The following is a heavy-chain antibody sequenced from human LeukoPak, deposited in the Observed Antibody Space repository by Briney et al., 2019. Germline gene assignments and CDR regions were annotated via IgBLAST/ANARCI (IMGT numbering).Heavy chain of an antibody. CDR3: ARTREMATISYFDY. CDR2: ISSSDGTI. D-gene: IGHD5-24*01. V-gene: IGHV3-48*03. Sequence: PGGSLRLSCAASGFTFSSYEMNWVRQAPGKGLEWVSYISSSDGTIYYADSVKGRFTISRDNAKNSLYLQMNSLRAGDTAVYYCARTREMATISYFDYWGQGTLVTVSS. CDR1: GFTFSSYE. J-gene: IGHJ4*02.